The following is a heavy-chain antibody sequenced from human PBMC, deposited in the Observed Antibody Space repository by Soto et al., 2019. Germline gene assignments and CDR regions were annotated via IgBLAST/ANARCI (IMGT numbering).Heavy chain of an antibody. CDR1: GFAFTNYG. D-gene: IGHD6-19*01. Sequence: LRRSCAASGFAFTNYGIHWVRQAPGKGLEWVAHISNDGSKKFYGDSVKGRFTISRDNSENTVYLQMTSLRPDDTAVFYCARDVAMPTGLGLGYWGQGNLVTVSS. V-gene: IGHV3-30*03. CDR3: ARDVAMPTGLGLGY. CDR2: ISNDGSKK. J-gene: IGHJ4*02.